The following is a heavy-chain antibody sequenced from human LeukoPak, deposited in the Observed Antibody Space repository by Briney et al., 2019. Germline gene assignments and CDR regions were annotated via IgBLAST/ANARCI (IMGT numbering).Heavy chain of an antibody. CDR3: AREAGIAARPSRWFDP. CDR2: IYSGDST. J-gene: IGHJ5*02. D-gene: IGHD6-6*01. Sequence: PGGSLRLSCAASGFTVSSNYMSWVRQAPGKGLEWVSVIYSGDSTYYADSVKGRFTISRDNSKNTLYLQMNSLRAEDTAVYYCAREAGIAARPSRWFDPWGQGTLVTVSS. CDR1: GFTVSSNY. V-gene: IGHV3-66*02.